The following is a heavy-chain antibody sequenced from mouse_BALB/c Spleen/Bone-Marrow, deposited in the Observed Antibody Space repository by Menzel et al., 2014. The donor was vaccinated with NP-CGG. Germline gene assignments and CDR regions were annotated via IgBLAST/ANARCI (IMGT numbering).Heavy chain of an antibody. Sequence: EVQRVESGTVLARPGAAVKMSCKASGYTFSNYWMHWVKQRPGQDLEWIGTIYPGNSDTTYNQKFKGKAKLTAVTSTSTAYMELSSLTNEDSAVHYCTTLARSDFDYWGQGTTLTVSS. V-gene: IGHV1-5*01. CDR1: GYTFSNYW. J-gene: IGHJ2*01. CDR2: IYPGNSDT. CDR3: TTLARSDFDY. D-gene: IGHD3-1*01.